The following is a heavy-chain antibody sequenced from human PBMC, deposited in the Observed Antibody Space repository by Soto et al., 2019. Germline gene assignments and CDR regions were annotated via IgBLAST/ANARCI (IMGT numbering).Heavy chain of an antibody. D-gene: IGHD3-10*01. CDR1: GGSIGSRDYY. V-gene: IGHV4-31*02. CDR2: IYYNGNT. J-gene: IGHJ6*02. Sequence: QVQVQESGPGLVKPSQTLSLKCSVSGGSIGSRDYYWSWIRQHPEKGLEWIGSIYYNGNTDYNPSLRGRPTISLDTSRSEFSLKLPSVTAADTAVYYCARDKGGAALKGSGMDVWGQGTTVTVS. CDR3: ARDKGGAALKGSGMDV.